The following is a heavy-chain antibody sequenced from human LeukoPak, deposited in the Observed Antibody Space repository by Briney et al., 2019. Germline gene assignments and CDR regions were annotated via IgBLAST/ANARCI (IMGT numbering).Heavy chain of an antibody. V-gene: IGHV3-20*04. CDR3: AKATTVTHNWFDP. CDR1: GFTFDEYA. Sequence: GGSLRLSCAASGFTFDEYAMSWVRQAPGKGLEWVSDINWNGDSTGYADSVKGRFTISRDNAKNSLYLQMNSLRAEDTALYYCAKATTVTHNWFDPWGQGTLVTVSS. J-gene: IGHJ5*02. CDR2: INWNGDST. D-gene: IGHD4-17*01.